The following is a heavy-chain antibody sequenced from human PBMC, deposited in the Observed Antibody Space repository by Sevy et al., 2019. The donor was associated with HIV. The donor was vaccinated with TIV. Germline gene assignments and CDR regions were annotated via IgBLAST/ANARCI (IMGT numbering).Heavy chain of an antibody. CDR1: GYTFSDYY. D-gene: IGHD3-22*01. CDR3: ASSYYESSGYSPLYYYGMDV. V-gene: IGHV1-69*01. J-gene: IGHJ6*02. CDR2: FIPMFDTA. Sequence: TFSASGYTFSDYYIHWLRQAPGQGLEWMGGFIPMFDTANSAQKFQGRVTLTADGSTSTAYMELSSLRSEDTAVYYCASSYYESSGYSPLYYYGMDVWGQGTTVTVSS.